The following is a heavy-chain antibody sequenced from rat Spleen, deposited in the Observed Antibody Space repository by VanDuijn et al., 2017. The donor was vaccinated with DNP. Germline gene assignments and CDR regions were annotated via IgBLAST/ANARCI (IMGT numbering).Heavy chain of an antibody. D-gene: IGHD1-1*01. CDR1: GYSITSNY. V-gene: IGHV3-3*01. J-gene: IGHJ2*01. Sequence: EVQLQESGPGLVKPSQSLSLTCSVTGYSITSNYWGWIRKFPGNEMEWMAYIDGAGSTNYNPSLKSRISITRDTSKNQFFLQLNSVTTEDTATYYCARRGYYYSGDPYYFDYWGQGVMVTVSS. CDR2: IDGAGST. CDR3: ARRGYYYSGDPYYFDY.